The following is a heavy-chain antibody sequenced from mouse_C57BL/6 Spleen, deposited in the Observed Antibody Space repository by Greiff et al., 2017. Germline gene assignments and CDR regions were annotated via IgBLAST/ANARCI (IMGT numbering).Heavy chain of an antibody. CDR1: GYTFTSYW. D-gene: IGHD1-1*01. V-gene: IGHV1-61*01. Sequence: VQLQQPGAELVRPGSSVKLSCKASGYTFTSYWMDWVKQRPGQGLEWIGNIYPSDSETHYNQKFKDKATLTVDKSSSTAYMQLSSLTSEDSAVYYCARRGYGSYYYAMDYWGQGTSVTVSS. CDR2: IYPSDSET. J-gene: IGHJ4*01. CDR3: ARRGYGSYYYAMDY.